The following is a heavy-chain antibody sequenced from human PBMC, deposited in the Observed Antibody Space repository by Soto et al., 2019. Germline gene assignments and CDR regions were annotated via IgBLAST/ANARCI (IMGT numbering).Heavy chain of an antibody. CDR3: ARPLRDRNYYYGMDV. J-gene: IGHJ6*02. CDR2: TIPMFGTP. D-gene: IGHD3-22*01. CDR1: GGTFSKYA. V-gene: IGHV1-69*01. Sequence: QVQLVQSGAEMQQPGASVRVSCKASGGTFSKYAFSWVRQAPGQVLEWLGGTIPMFGTPNYAQKFQGRVAISADESTATVYMELSSLRSDDTAVYFCARPLRDRNYYYGMDVWGQGTTVTVSS.